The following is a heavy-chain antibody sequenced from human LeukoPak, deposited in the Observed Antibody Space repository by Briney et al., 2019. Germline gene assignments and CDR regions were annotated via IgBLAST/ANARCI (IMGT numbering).Heavy chain of an antibody. CDR3: ARGGDYYDSSGYYPYWDY. CDR1: DYTFTSYG. V-gene: IGHV1-18*01. Sequence: ASVKVSCKASDYTFTSYGISWVRQAPGQGLEWMGWISAYNGNTNYAQKLQGRVTMTTDTSTSTAYMELRSLRSDDTAVYYCARGGDYYDSSGYYPYWDYWGQGTLVTVSS. J-gene: IGHJ4*02. CDR2: ISAYNGNT. D-gene: IGHD3-22*01.